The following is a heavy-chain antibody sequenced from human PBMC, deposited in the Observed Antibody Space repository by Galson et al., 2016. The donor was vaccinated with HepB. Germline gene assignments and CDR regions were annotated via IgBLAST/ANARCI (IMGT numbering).Heavy chain of an antibody. D-gene: IGHD2-2*01. Sequence: LSLTCTVSGGSISGYHWSWIRQSAGKGLEWIGRIYTSGSTNYNPSLKSRDSMSIDRSQNQFALRLSSVTAADTAVYYCAKDHSGTIVVPAAMRWFDPWGQGTLVTVSS. CDR2: IYTSGST. CDR3: AKDHSGTIVVPAAMRWFDP. J-gene: IGHJ5*02. V-gene: IGHV4-4*07. CDR1: GGSISGYH.